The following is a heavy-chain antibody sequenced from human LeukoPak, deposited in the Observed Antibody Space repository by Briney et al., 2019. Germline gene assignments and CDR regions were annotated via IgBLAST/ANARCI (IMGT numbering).Heavy chain of an antibody. V-gene: IGHV3-30*02. CDR2: IRYDGSNK. CDR3: AKPNTIFGVAGRDAFDI. CDR1: GFTFSSYG. D-gene: IGHD3-3*01. J-gene: IGHJ3*02. Sequence: GGSLRLSCAASGFTFSSYGMHWVRQAPGKGLEWVAFIRYDGSNKYYADSVKGRFTISRDNSKNTLYLQMNSLRAEDTAVYYCAKPNTIFGVAGRDAFDIWGQGTMVTVSS.